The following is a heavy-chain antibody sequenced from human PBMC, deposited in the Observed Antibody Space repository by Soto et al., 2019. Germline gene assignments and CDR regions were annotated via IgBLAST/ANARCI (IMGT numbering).Heavy chain of an antibody. CDR2: IYYSGST. J-gene: IGHJ4*02. CDR3: ARSWHRGEDSGYDYASFGNKEFDY. Sequence: SETLSLTCTVSGGSISSYYWSWIRQPPGKGLEWIGYIYYSGSTNYNPSLKSRVTISVDTSKNQFSLKLSSVTAADTAVYYCARSWHRGEDSGYDYASFGNKEFDYWGQGTLVTVSS. V-gene: IGHV4-59*01. D-gene: IGHD5-12*01. CDR1: GGSISSYY.